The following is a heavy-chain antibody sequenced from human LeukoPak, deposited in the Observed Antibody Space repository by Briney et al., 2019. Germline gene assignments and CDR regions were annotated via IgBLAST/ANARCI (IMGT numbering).Heavy chain of an antibody. Sequence: GGSLRLSCAASGFTFDDYAMHWVRQAPGKGLERVSGISWNSGSIGYADSVKGRFTISRDNAKNSLYLQMNSLRAEDTALYYCAKDMDMAVAAGFDYWGQGTLVTVSS. V-gene: IGHV3-9*01. CDR3: AKDMDMAVAAGFDY. J-gene: IGHJ4*02. D-gene: IGHD6-19*01. CDR2: ISWNSGSI. CDR1: GFTFDDYA.